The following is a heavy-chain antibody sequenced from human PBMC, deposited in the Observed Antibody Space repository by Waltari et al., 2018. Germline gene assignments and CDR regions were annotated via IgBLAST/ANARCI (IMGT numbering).Heavy chain of an antibody. CDR2: VNPRVGAT. D-gene: IGHD2-21*01. CDR1: RNVITEHF. CDR3: AREYCGGECRLFDF. V-gene: IGHV1-2*02. J-gene: IGHJ4*02. Sequence: VQSGAEVMKPGASVKVSCKVSRNVITEHFIHWLRQVPGQGLGWMGWVNPRVGATNFAQRYRGRISVTWDTSLSTSYLGLSGLRSDDTAIYYCAREYCGGECRLFDFWGQGTLVTVSS.